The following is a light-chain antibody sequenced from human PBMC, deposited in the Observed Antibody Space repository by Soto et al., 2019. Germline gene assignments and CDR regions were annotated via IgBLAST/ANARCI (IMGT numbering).Light chain of an antibody. CDR1: QSISSY. CDR3: QQSYSTPRT. CDR2: AAS. Sequence: DIQMTQSPSSLSASVGDRVTITCRASQSISSYLNWYQQKPGKAPKLLIYAASSLQSGVPSRFSGSVSGTDFTLTISSLQPEDFATYYCQQSYSTPRTCGQVTKVDIK. V-gene: IGKV1-39*01. J-gene: IGKJ1*01.